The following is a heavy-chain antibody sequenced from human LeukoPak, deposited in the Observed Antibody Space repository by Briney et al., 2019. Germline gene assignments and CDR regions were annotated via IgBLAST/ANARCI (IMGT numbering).Heavy chain of an antibody. CDR3: ATAKNDY. CDR1: GFTFSRYS. J-gene: IGHJ4*02. V-gene: IGHV3-48*01. Sequence: GGSLRLSCAASGFTFSRYSMNWVRQAPGKGLEWVSYITSSSSTILYADSAKGRFTTSRDNAESSLFLQMNSLRAEDTAVYYCATAKNDYWGQGTLVTVSS. CDR2: ITSSSSTI.